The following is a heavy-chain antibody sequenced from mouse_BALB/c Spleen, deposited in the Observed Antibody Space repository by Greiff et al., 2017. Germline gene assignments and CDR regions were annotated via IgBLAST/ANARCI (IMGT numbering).Heavy chain of an antibody. Sequence: QVQLQESGPGLVAPSQSLSITCTVSGFSLTSYGVHWVRQPPGQGLEWLGVIWAGGSTNYNSALMSRLSISKDNSKSQVFLKLNSLQTDDTAMYYCAREGCYRYDYAMDYWGQGTSVTVSS. CDR3: AREGCYRYDYAMDY. CDR2: IWAGGST. J-gene: IGHJ4*01. CDR1: GFSLTSYG. D-gene: IGHD2-14*01. V-gene: IGHV2-9*02.